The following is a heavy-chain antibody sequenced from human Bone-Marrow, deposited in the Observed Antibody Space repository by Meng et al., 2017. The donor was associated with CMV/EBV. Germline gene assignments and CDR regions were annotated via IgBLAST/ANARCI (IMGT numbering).Heavy chain of an antibody. V-gene: IGHV4-39*07. CDR1: GDSVRNSGHY. J-gene: IGHJ4*02. CDR3: AREGADVDTTMAGDH. CDR2: LFHSGGT. Sequence: SETLSLTCTGSGDSVRNSGHYWAWIRQPPGKGLEWIGSLFHSGGTYYSPSLESRVTMSIDTSKNQFFLNLKSVSAADTAIYYCAREGADVDTTMAGDHWGQGTLVTVSS. D-gene: IGHD5-18*01.